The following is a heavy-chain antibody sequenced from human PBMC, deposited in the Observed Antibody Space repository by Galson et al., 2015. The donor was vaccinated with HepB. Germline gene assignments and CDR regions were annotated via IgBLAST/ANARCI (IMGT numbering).Heavy chain of an antibody. V-gene: IGHV4-34*01. D-gene: IGHD3-3*01. CDR2: INRGGRT. J-gene: IGHJ2*01. CDR1: DGSLSAFY. Sequence: ETLSLTCAVYDGSLSAFYWSWIRQPPEKGLEWIGEINRGGRTKYNPSLKSRVTISVDTSKNQFSLNLNSVTAADTAVYYCASQTSGYFTLRYFDTWGRGTLVTVSS. CDR3: ASQTSGYFTLRYFDT.